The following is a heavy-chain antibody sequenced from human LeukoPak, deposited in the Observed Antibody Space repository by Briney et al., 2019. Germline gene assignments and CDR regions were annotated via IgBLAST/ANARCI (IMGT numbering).Heavy chain of an antibody. CDR3: AVWLAEYFDY. CDR1: GYSISSGYY. D-gene: IGHD3-16*01. Sequence: SETLSLTCTVSGYSISSGYYWGWIRQPPGKGLEWIGSIYHSGSTYYNPSLKSRVTISVDTSKNQFSLKPSSVTAADTAVYYCAVWLAEYFDYWGQGTLVTVSS. CDR2: IYHSGST. V-gene: IGHV4-38-2*02. J-gene: IGHJ4*02.